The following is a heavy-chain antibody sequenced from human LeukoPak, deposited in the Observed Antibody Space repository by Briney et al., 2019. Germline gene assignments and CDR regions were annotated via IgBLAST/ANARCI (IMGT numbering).Heavy chain of an antibody. V-gene: IGHV4-4*07. Sequence: PSETLSLTCTVSGGSISSYYWSWIRQPAGKGLEWIGRIYTSGSTNYNPSLKSRVTMSVDTSKNQFSLKLSSVTAADTAVYYCARSPRKDSSGWYFDYWGQGTLVTGSS. CDR2: IYTSGST. D-gene: IGHD6-19*01. J-gene: IGHJ4*02. CDR3: ARSPRKDSSGWYFDY. CDR1: GGSISSYY.